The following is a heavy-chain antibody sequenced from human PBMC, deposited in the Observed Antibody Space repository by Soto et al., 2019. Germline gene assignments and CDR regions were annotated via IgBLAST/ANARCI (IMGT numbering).Heavy chain of an antibody. CDR2: ISYDGSNK. V-gene: IGHV3-30*03. D-gene: IGHD3-22*01. Sequence: TGGSLRLSCAASGFTFSSYGMHWVRQAPGKGLEWVAVISYDGSNKYYADSVKGRFTISRDNSKNTLYLQMNSLRAEDTAVYYCARDYDSSGYPRYYFDYWGQGTLVTVSS. J-gene: IGHJ4*02. CDR1: GFTFSSYG. CDR3: ARDYDSSGYPRYYFDY.